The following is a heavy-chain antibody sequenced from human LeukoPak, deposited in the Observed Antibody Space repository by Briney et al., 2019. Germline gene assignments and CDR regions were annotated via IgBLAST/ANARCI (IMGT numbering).Heavy chain of an antibody. CDR1: GFNFSSYA. Sequence: GGSLRLSCAASGFNFSSYAMSWVRQAPGKGLEWVSAISGSGSSTYYADSVKGRFTISRDNSKNTLYLQMNSLRAEDTAVYYCAKDRAGYSSSWFDYWGQATLVTVSS. D-gene: IGHD6-13*01. CDR2: ISGSGSST. CDR3: AKDRAGYSSSWFDY. V-gene: IGHV3-23*01. J-gene: IGHJ4*02.